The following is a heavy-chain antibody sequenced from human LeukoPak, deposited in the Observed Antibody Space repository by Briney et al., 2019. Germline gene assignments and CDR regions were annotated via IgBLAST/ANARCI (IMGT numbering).Heavy chain of an antibody. CDR3: ARGGKAAVVTM. D-gene: IGHD4-23*01. V-gene: IGHV4-4*07. CDR1: GGSINSYY. Sequence: PSETLSLTCTVSGGSINSYYWSWIRQPAGKGLEWIGRIYSSGSTNYNPSLKSRVSMSVDTSKNQFSLKLTSVTAADTAVYYCARGGKAAVVTMWGQGILVAVSS. CDR2: IYSSGST. J-gene: IGHJ4*02.